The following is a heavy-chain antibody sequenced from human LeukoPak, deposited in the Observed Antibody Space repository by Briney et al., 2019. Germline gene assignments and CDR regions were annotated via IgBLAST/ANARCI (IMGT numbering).Heavy chain of an antibody. Sequence: GGSLRLSCAVSGITLSNYGMSWVRQAPGKGLEWVAGISDSGGGTNYADSVKGRFTISRDNPKNTLYLQMNSLRAEDTAVYFCARRGVVIRVILVGFHKEAFYFDSWGQGALVTVSS. J-gene: IGHJ4*02. D-gene: IGHD3-22*01. V-gene: IGHV3-23*01. CDR2: ISDSGGGT. CDR1: GITLSNYG. CDR3: ARRGVVIRVILVGFHKEAFYFDS.